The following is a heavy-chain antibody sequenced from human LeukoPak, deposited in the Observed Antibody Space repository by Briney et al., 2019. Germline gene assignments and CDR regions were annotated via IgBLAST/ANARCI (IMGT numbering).Heavy chain of an antibody. CDR2: ISGSGGST. CDR1: GFTFSSYA. D-gene: IGHD3-22*01. CDR3: RAYYYDSSGYYRDY. Sequence: GGSLRLSCAASGFTFSSYAMSWVRQAPGKGLEWVSAISGSGGSTYYADSVRGRFPISSDNAKNSLYLQMNHLRAKDTAVYYGRAYYYDSSGYYRDYWGQGTLATVPS. J-gene: IGHJ4*02. V-gene: IGHV3-23*01.